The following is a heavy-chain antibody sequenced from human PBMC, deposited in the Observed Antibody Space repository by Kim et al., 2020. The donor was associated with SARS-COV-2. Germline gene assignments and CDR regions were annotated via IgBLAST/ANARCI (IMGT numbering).Heavy chain of an antibody. J-gene: IGHJ4*02. Sequence: GGSLRLSCAASGFTFSSYGMHWVRQAPGKGLEWVAVIWYDGSNKYYADSVKGRFTISRDNSKNTLYLQMNSLRAEDTAGYYCARPHYDFWSGSLDYWGQGTLVTVSS. CDR2: IWYDGSNK. V-gene: IGHV3-33*01. D-gene: IGHD3-3*01. CDR3: ARPHYDFWSGSLDY. CDR1: GFTFSSYG.